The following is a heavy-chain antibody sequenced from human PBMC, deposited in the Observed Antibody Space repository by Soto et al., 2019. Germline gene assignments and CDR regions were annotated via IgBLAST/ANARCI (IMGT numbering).Heavy chain of an antibody. V-gene: IGHV1-18*01. CDR1: GYTFTSYG. D-gene: IGHD5-12*01. Sequence: ASVKVSCKASGYTFTSYGISWVRQAPGQGLEWMGWISAYNGNTNYAQKLQGRVTMTTDTSTSTAYMELRSLRSDDTAVYYCARDRAPTAPHVDIVATTDYYYGMDVWGQGTTVTVSS. CDR3: ARDRAPTAPHVDIVATTDYYYGMDV. J-gene: IGHJ6*02. CDR2: ISAYNGNT.